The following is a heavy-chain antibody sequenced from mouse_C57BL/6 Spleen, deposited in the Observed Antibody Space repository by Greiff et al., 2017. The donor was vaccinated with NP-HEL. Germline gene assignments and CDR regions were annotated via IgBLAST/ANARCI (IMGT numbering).Heavy chain of an antibody. CDR3: ARRDYTWFAY. J-gene: IGHJ3*01. CDR1: GYTFTSYW. D-gene: IGHD2-4*01. Sequence: QVQLQQPGAELVKPGASVKLSCKASGYTFTSYWMHWVKQRPGQGLEWIGMIHPNSGSTNYNEKLKSKATLTVDKSSSTAYMQLSSLTSEDSAVYCCARRDYTWFAYWGQGTLVTVSA. CDR2: IHPNSGST. V-gene: IGHV1-64*01.